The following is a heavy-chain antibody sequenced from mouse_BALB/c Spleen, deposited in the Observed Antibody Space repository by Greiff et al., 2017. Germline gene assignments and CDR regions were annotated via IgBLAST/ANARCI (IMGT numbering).Heavy chain of an antibody. Sequence: VMLVESGAELVRPGTSVKVSCKASGYAFTNYLIEWVKQRPGQGLEWIGVINPGSGGTNYNEKFKGKATLTADKSSSTAYMQLSSLTSDDSAVYFCARGTYYFDYWGQGTTLTVSS. J-gene: IGHJ2*01. CDR1: GYAFTNYL. D-gene: IGHD3-3*01. CDR3: ARGTYYFDY. CDR2: INPGSGGT. V-gene: IGHV1-54*03.